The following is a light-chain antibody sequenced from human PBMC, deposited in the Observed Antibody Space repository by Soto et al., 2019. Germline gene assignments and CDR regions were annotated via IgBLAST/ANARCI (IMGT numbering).Light chain of an antibody. Sequence: QSVLTKQPSASRTPAQRVTISCSRRSSNIRINPVNRYPPLPGTPPNLPSYSKTQRPSGVPDRFAGSKSGPSASLAISGLQAEDEADYYCAAWEDSVNGVVFGGGTKVTVL. CDR2: SKT. V-gene: IGLV1-44*01. CDR1: SSNIRINP. CDR3: AAWEDSVNGVV. J-gene: IGLJ2*01.